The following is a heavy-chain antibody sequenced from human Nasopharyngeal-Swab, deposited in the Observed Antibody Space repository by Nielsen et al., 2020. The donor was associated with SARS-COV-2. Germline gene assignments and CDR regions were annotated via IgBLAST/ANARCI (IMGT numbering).Heavy chain of an antibody. J-gene: IGHJ4*02. Sequence: GESLKISCAASGFTFSSYGMHWVRQAPGKGPEWVAVIWYDGSNKYYADSVKGRFTISRDNSKNTLYLQMNSLRAEDTAVYYCARDSDFWSGYYDYWGQGTLVTVSS. D-gene: IGHD3-3*01. CDR3: ARDSDFWSGYYDY. CDR1: GFTFSSYG. V-gene: IGHV3-33*01. CDR2: IWYDGSNK.